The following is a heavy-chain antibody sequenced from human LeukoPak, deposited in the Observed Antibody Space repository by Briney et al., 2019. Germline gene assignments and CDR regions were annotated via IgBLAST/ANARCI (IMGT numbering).Heavy chain of an antibody. CDR3: ARQGGNRSRGFRYYYYMDV. V-gene: IGHV4-61*02. Sequence: SQTLSLTCTVSGGSISSGSYYWSWIRQPAGKGLEWIGRIYTSGSTNYNPSLKSRVTISVDTSKNQFSLKLSSVTAADTAVYYCARQGGNRSRGFRYYYYMDVWGKGTTVTVSS. CDR2: IYTSGST. D-gene: IGHD2/OR15-2a*01. J-gene: IGHJ6*03. CDR1: GGSISSGSYY.